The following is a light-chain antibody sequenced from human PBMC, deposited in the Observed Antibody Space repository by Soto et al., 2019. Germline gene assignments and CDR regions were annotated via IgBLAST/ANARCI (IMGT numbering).Light chain of an antibody. J-gene: IGLJ2*01. CDR2: EVS. Sequence: QSVLTQPASVSGSPGQSITISCTGSSSDVGGYNYVSWYQNHPGTAPKLMIYEVSNQTSGVSNRFSGSKSGNTASLTISGLQAEDEADYYCSSYTSSSALVFGGGTKVTVL. CDR1: SSDVGGYNY. CDR3: SSYTSSSALV. V-gene: IGLV2-14*01.